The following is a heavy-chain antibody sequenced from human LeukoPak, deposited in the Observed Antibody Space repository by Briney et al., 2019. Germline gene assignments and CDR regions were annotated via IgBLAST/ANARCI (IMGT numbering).Heavy chain of an antibody. Sequence: GGSLRLSCAASGFIFSDYYMSWIRQAPGKGLEWVSYISSSGSTIYYADSVKGRFTISRDNAKNSLHLQMNSLRAEDTAVYYCARDRNWRYHYMDVWGKGTTVTVSS. V-gene: IGHV3-11*04. CDR2: ISSSGSTI. CDR1: GFIFSDYY. CDR3: ARDRNWRYHYMDV. D-gene: IGHD1-1*01. J-gene: IGHJ6*03.